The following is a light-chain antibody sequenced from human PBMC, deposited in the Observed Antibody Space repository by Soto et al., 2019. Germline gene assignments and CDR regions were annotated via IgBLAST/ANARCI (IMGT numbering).Light chain of an antibody. V-gene: IGKV3-20*01. CDR1: QSVSNNY. Sequence: EIVLTQSPGTVSLSPMEIATLSFMASQSVSNNYLAWYQQKPGQAPRLLIYGASNRATGIPDRFSGSGSGTDFTLTISRLEPEDFAVYYCQQYGSSLITFGQGTRLEIK. CDR2: GAS. CDR3: QQYGSSLIT. J-gene: IGKJ5*01.